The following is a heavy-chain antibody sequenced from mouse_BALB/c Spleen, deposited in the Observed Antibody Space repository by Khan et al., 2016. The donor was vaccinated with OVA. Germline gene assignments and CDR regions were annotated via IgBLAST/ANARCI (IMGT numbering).Heavy chain of an antibody. Sequence: QLQLVQSGPELKKPGETVKISCKASGYTFTNYGMNWVKQAPGKGLKWMGWINTYTGEPTYADDFKGRFAFSLETSASTAYLQINNLKNEDTATYFCARKRPPLAYWGQGTLVTVSA. CDR1: GYTFTNYG. CDR3: ARKRPPLAY. D-gene: IGHD1-2*01. CDR2: INTYTGEP. V-gene: IGHV9-3-1*01. J-gene: IGHJ3*01.